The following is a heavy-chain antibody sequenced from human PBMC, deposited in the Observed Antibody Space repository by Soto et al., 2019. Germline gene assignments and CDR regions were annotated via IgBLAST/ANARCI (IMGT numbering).Heavy chain of an antibody. CDR1: GDSISSPHYY. CDR3: AREPKQNYDTSTWNGGFDP. CDR2: IYYTGNN. J-gene: IGHJ5*02. V-gene: IGHV4-30-4*01. D-gene: IGHD3-22*01. Sequence: SLTCTVSGDSISSPHYYWTWVRQPPGKGLEWVGYIYYTGNNFYNPALQSRVAMSVDPSTNQFSLNLASVTAADTAVYYCAREPKQNYDTSTWNGGFDPWGPGTLVTVSS.